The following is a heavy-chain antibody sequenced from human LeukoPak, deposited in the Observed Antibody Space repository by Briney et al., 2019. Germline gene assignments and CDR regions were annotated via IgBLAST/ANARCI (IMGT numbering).Heavy chain of an antibody. D-gene: IGHD5-24*01. CDR2: IIPILGIA. Sequence: ASVKVSCKASGGTFSSYAISWVRQAPGQGLEWMGRIIPILGIANYAQKFQGRVTITADKSTSTAYMELSSLRSEDTAVYYCAREMEMATTLLDYWGQGTLVTVSS. CDR3: AREMEMATTLLDY. CDR1: GGTFSSYA. V-gene: IGHV1-69*04. J-gene: IGHJ4*02.